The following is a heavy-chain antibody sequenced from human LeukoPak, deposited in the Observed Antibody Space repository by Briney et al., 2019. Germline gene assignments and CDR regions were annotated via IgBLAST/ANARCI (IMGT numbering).Heavy chain of an antibody. V-gene: IGHV4-59*01. Sequence: PSETLSLTCTVSGGSISSYYWSWIRQPPGKGLEWIGYIYYSGSTNYNPSLKSRVTISVDTSKNQFSLKLSSVTAADTAVYYCARGPRFDPWGQGTLATVSS. CDR1: GGSISSYY. CDR2: IYYSGST. J-gene: IGHJ5*02. CDR3: ARGPRFDP.